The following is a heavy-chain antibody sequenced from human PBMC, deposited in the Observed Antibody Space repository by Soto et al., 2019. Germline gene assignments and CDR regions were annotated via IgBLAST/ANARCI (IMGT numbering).Heavy chain of an antibody. V-gene: IGHV5-51*01. Sequence: PGESLKISCKGSGYSFTSYWIGWVRQMPGKGLEWMGIIYPGDSDTRYSPSFQGQVTISADKSISTAYLQWSSLKASDTAMYYCARPIRGYSGYDIYYYVDVWGKGTTVTVSS. D-gene: IGHD5-12*01. CDR3: ARPIRGYSGYDIYYYVDV. J-gene: IGHJ6*03. CDR1: GYSFTSYW. CDR2: IYPGDSDT.